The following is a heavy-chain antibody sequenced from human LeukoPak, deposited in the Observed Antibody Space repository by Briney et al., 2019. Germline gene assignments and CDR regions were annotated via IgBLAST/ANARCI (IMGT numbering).Heavy chain of an antibody. CDR3: VKDLRSDFMGVLSRYLSY. V-gene: IGHV3-64D*09. CDR2: ISRNGGST. Sequence: GGSLRLSCSASGFTFSRFAMHWVRQAPGKGLEYVAAISRNGGSTYYADSVKGRFTISRDNSKSTLYLQMSSLRAEDTAVYLCVKDLRSDFMGVLSRYLSYWGQGTLVTVSS. CDR1: GFTFSRFA. D-gene: IGHD2/OR15-2a*01. J-gene: IGHJ4*02.